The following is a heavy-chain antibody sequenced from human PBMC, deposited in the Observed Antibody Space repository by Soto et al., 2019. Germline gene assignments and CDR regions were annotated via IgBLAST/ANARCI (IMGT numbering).Heavy chain of an antibody. CDR1: GYTFTSYG. CDR3: ATRSPAFYY. CDR2: ITTDKGKT. V-gene: IGHV1-18*01. J-gene: IGHJ4*02. Sequence: GASVKVSCKTSGYTFTSYGISWVRQAPGQGLEWMGWITTDKGKTTYAQKFQGRVTMTTDTSTSTGYMELRSLRSDDTAVYYCATRSPAFYYWGQGTLVTVSS.